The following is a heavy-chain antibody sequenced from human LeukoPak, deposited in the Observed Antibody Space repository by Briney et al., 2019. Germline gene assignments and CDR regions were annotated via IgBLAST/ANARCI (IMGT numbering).Heavy chain of an antibody. V-gene: IGHV4-39*01. CDR2: IYYSGST. Sequence: PSETLSLTCTVSGGSISSSSYYWGWIRQPPGKGLEWIGSIYYSGSTYYNPSLKSRVTISVDTSKNQFSLKLSSVTAADTAVYYCARTTMIVVVITPGPGPFDYWGQGTLVTVSS. D-gene: IGHD3-22*01. CDR3: ARTTMIVVVITPGPGPFDY. CDR1: GGSISSSSYY. J-gene: IGHJ4*02.